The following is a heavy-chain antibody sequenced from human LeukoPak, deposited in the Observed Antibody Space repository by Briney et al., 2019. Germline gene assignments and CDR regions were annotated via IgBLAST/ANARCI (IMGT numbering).Heavy chain of an antibody. CDR2: IYDSGST. J-gene: IGHJ3*01. D-gene: IGHD1-7*01. V-gene: IGHV4-31*03. CDR3: ASAGTTTHAFDF. CDR1: GDSIPSGAYC. Sequence: SQTLSLTCTVSGDSIPSGAYCLSWIRQHLGKGLEWLGHIYDSGSTYYNPSLMSRVTISVDTSKNQLSLKLRFVTAADTAVYYCASAGTTTHAFDFWGQGTMVTVSS.